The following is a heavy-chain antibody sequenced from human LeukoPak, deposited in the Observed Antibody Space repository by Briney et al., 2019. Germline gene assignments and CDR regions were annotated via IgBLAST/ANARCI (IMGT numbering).Heavy chain of an antibody. CDR1: GFTFNSYL. V-gene: IGHV3-74*01. D-gene: IGHD7-27*01. J-gene: IGHJ2*01. CDR2: IDGYGTTT. CDR3: ARDSGADRRYFDL. Sequence: GGSLRLSCAASGFTFNSYLMNWVRQAPGDGLVWVSCIDGYGTTTSYEDSVQGRFTISRDNAKNTLYLQMNSLRAEDTAVYYCARDSGADRRYFDLWGRGTLVTVSS.